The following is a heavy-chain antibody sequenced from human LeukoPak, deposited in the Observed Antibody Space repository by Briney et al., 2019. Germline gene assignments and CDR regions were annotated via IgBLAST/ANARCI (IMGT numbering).Heavy chain of an antibody. Sequence: ASVKFSWKASGYTFTSYGISWVRQAPGQGLESVSCISAYNGNTNYAQKLQGRVTMTTETSTSTAYMEPRSRRPDDTAVYYCARDGSKIAVAGSIDYWGQGTLVTVSS. CDR1: GYTFTSYG. J-gene: IGHJ4*02. CDR3: ARDGSKIAVAGSIDY. D-gene: IGHD6-19*01. CDR2: ISAYNGNT. V-gene: IGHV1-18*04.